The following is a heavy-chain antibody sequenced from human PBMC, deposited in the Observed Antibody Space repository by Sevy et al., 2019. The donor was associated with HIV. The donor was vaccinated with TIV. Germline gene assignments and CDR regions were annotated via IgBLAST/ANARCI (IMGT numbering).Heavy chain of an antibody. CDR3: ATYYYGSGSYYTRAFDI. Sequence: SETLSLTCTVSRGSISSGGYYWSWIRQHPGKGLEWIGYIYYSGSTYYNPSLKSRVTISVDTSKNQFSLKLSSVTAADTAVYYCATYYYGSGSYYTRAFDIWGQGTMVTVSS. CDR2: IYYSGST. V-gene: IGHV4-31*03. CDR1: RGSISSGGYY. D-gene: IGHD3-10*01. J-gene: IGHJ3*02.